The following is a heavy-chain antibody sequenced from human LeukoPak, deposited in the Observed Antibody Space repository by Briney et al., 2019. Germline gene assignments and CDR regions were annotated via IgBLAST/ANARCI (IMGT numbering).Heavy chain of an antibody. CDR2: IYHSGST. D-gene: IGHD2-2*01. Sequence: PSETLSLTCTVSGGSISSYYWSWLRQPPGKGLEWIGYIYHSGSTNYNPSLKSRVTMSVDTSKNQFSLKLSSVTPADTAVYYCVRDKGRYCSSTSCYAGHWFDPWGQGTLVTVSS. J-gene: IGHJ5*02. V-gene: IGHV4-59*01. CDR1: GGSISSYY. CDR3: VRDKGRYCSSTSCYAGHWFDP.